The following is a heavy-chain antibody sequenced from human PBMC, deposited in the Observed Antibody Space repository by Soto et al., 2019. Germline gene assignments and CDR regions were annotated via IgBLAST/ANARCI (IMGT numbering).Heavy chain of an antibody. V-gene: IGHV3-53*01. D-gene: IGHD3-22*01. CDR3: ARGPSYYYDSSGYYYVPVDY. Sequence: HPGGSLRLSCAASGFTVSSNYMSWVRQAPGKGLEWVSVIYSGGSTYYADSVKGRFTISRDNSKNTLYLQMNSLRAEDTAVYYCARGPSYYYDSSGYYYVPVDYWGQGTLVTVSS. CDR2: IYSGGST. CDR1: GFTVSSNY. J-gene: IGHJ4*02.